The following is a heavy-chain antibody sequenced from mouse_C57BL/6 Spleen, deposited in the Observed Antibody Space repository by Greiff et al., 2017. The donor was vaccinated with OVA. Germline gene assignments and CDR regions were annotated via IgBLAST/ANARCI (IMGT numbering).Heavy chain of an antibody. Sequence: EVKLVESGEGLVKPGGSLKISCAASGFTFSSYAMSWVRQTPEQRLEWVAYICSGGDYIYYAVTVKGRFTISRDNAMNTLYLQMSSLKSEDTAMYYCTRDGDCDGAYWGQGTLVTVSA. J-gene: IGHJ3*01. CDR2: ICSGGDYI. V-gene: IGHV5-9-1*02. D-gene: IGHD2-3*01. CDR1: GFTFSSYA. CDR3: TRDGDCDGAY.